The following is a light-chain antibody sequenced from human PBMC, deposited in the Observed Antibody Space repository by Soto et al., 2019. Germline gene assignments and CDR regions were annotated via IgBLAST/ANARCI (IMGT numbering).Light chain of an antibody. CDR3: YV. J-gene: IGLJ1*01. CDR2: EVS. CDR1: SSDVGAHNF. Sequence: QSALTQPASVSGSPGQSITISCTGTSSDVGAHNFVSWYQQHPGKAPKLMIYEVSNRPSGVSDRFSGSKSGNTASLTISGSQSSRRKSTNNYVFGTGTKV. V-gene: IGLV2-14*01.